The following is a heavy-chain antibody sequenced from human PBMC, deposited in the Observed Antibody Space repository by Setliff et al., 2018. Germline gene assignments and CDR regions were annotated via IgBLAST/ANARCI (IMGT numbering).Heavy chain of an antibody. CDR1: GYSFSDYG. V-gene: IGHV1-18*01. Sequence: GASVKVSCKASGYSFSDYGISWVRQAPGQGLEWMGWISAYNGNTKYAQKLQGRVTMATDISTSTAYMELRSLRSDDTAVYYSARGGYSYGYDHGFDIWGQGTMVTVSS. CDR3: ARGGYSYGYDHGFDI. CDR2: ISAYNGNT. D-gene: IGHD5-18*01. J-gene: IGHJ3*02.